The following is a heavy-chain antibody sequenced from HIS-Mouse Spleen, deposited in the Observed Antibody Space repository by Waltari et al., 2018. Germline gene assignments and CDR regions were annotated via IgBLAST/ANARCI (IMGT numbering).Heavy chain of an antibody. Sequence: QLQLQESGPGLVKPSETLSLTCTVSGCSIISTSYHSGGSRQPPGKGLEWIGSIYYSGSTYYNPSLKSRVTISVDTSKNQFSLKLSSVTAADTAVYYCAREIPYSSSWYDWYFDLWGRGTLVTVSS. CDR3: AREIPYSSSWYDWYFDL. J-gene: IGHJ2*01. D-gene: IGHD6-13*01. V-gene: IGHV4-39*07. CDR2: IYYSGST. CDR1: GCSIISTSYH.